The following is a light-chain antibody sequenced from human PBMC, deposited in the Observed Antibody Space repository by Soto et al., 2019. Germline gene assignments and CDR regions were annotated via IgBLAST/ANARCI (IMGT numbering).Light chain of an antibody. Sequence: EIVLTQSPATLSMSPGERATLACRASQSVSSYLAWYQQKPGQAPPLLXYDASNRATGIPARFSGSGSGTDLALTISSLETEDFAVYYCQQRSNWPPITFGQGTRLEIK. CDR2: DAS. J-gene: IGKJ5*01. CDR3: QQRSNWPPIT. V-gene: IGKV3-11*01. CDR1: QSVSSY.